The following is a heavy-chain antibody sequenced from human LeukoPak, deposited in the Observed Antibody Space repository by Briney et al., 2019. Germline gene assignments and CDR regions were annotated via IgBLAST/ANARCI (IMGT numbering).Heavy chain of an antibody. Sequence: GGSLRLSCAASGFTSGFTFSSYGMSFFRQAPGKGLGWVSHISGGGDGTYYADSVKGRFTISRDNSKNTLFLQMKRLRAEDTALYFCAKARRTVDAFDIWGQGTRVIVSS. V-gene: IGHV3-23*01. J-gene: IGHJ3*02. CDR2: ISGGGDGT. D-gene: IGHD1-1*01. CDR3: AKARRTVDAFDI. CDR1: GFTFSSYG.